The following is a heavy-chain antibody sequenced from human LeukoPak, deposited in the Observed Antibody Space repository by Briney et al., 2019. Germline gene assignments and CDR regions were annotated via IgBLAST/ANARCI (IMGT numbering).Heavy chain of an antibody. D-gene: IGHD3-10*01. V-gene: IGHV4-34*01. J-gene: IGHJ4*02. Sequence: SETLSLTCAVYGGSFSGYYWSWIRRPPGKGLEWIGEINHSGSTNYNPSLKSRVTISVDTSKNQFSLKLSSVTAADTAVYYCASSMVRAPIDYWGQGTLVTVSS. CDR3: ASSMVRAPIDY. CDR2: INHSGST. CDR1: GGSFSGYY.